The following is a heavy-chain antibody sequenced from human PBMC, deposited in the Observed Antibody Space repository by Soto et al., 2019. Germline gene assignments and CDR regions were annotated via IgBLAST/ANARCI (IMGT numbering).Heavy chain of an antibody. D-gene: IGHD6-13*01. CDR2: INHSGRT. CDR1: GGSFSGYY. Sequence: QVQLQQWGAGLLEPSETLSLTCAVYGGSFSGYYWSWIRQPPGKGLEWIGEINHSGRTNYNPSLESRVTISVDTSKNQFSLKLSSVTAADTAVYYCERGCIAAAGTGIDYWGQGTLVTVSS. CDR3: ERGCIAAAGTGIDY. J-gene: IGHJ4*02. V-gene: IGHV4-34*01.